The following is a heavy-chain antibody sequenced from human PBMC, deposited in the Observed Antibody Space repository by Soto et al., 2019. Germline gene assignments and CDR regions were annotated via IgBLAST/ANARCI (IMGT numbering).Heavy chain of an antibody. J-gene: IGHJ5*02. D-gene: IGHD3-22*01. CDR2: IYYSGST. V-gene: IGHV4-59*08. CDR3: ARHVDDSTLFDP. CDR1: GGSISSYY. Sequence: SETLSLTCTVSGGSISSYYWSWVRQPPGKGLEWIGYIYYSGSTNYNPSLKSRVTISVDTSKNQFSLKLSSVTAADTAVYYCARHVDDSTLFDPWGQGTLVTVSS.